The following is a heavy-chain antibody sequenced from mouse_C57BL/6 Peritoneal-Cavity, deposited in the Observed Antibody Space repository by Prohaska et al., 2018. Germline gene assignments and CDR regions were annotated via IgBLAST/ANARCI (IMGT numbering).Heavy chain of an antibody. J-gene: IGHJ3*01. D-gene: IGHD2-3*01. Sequence: GTIYNQKFKGKATLTVDKSSSTAYMELRSLTSEDTAVYYCARFYDGYSPFADWGQGTLVTVSA. CDR2: GT. V-gene: IGHV1-18*01. CDR3: ARFYDGYSPFAD.